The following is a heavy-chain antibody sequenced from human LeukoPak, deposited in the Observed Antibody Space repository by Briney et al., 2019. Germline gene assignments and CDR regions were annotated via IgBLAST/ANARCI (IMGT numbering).Heavy chain of an antibody. J-gene: IGHJ3*02. CDR2: IRSDGINR. Sequence: GGSLRLSCAASGFTFSNYGMHWVRQAPGKGLERVAVIRSDGINRYYADSVKGRFTLSRDNSKNTLSLQMNSLRAEDTALYYCVKERSPFDAFDIWGQGTMVTVSS. V-gene: IGHV3-30*02. CDR1: GFTFSNYG. CDR3: VKERSPFDAFDI.